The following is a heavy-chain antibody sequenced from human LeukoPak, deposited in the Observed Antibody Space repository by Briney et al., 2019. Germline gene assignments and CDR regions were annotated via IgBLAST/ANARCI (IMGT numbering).Heavy chain of an antibody. J-gene: IGHJ4*02. D-gene: IGHD3-10*01. Sequence: PSETLSLTRTVSGGSISSSSYYWGWIRQPPGKGLEWIGSIYYSGSTYYNPSLKSRVTISVDTSKNQFSLKLSSVTAADTAVYYCARDLYYYGSGSDDTRNPNGYWGQGTLVTVSS. CDR3: ARDLYYYGSGSDDTRNPNGY. V-gene: IGHV4-39*07. CDR2: IYYSGST. CDR1: GGSISSSSYY.